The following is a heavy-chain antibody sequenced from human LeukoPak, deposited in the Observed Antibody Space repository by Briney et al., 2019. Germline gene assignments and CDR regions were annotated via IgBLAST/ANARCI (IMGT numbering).Heavy chain of an antibody. CDR3: ARVGPAAALDY. V-gene: IGHV1-69*05. J-gene: IGHJ4*02. Sequence: ASVKVSCKASGGTFSSYAISWVRQAPGQGLEWMGRIIPIFGTANYAQKFQGRVTITTDESTSTAYMELSSLRSEDTAVYYCARVGPAAALDYWGQGTLVTVSS. CDR1: GGTFSSYA. D-gene: IGHD6-13*01. CDR2: IIPIFGTA.